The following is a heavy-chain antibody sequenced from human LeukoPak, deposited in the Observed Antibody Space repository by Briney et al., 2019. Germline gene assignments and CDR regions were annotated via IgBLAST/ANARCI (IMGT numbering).Heavy chain of an antibody. J-gene: IGHJ4*02. CDR2: IDTNSGAT. D-gene: IGHD2-15*01. CDR3: ASEAFCVGGSCQLHRVAS. Sequence: GASVKVSCKASGYTFSAYYMHWVRQAPGQGLDWMGWIDTNSGATKYAQKFQGRVTITRDTSIGTAYMELSTLISDDTAVYYRASEAFCVGGSCQLHRVASWGPGTLVTVSS. V-gene: IGHV1-2*02. CDR1: GYTFSAYY.